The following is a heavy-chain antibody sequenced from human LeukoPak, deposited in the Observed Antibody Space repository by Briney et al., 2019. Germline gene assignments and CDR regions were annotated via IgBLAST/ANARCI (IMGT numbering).Heavy chain of an antibody. V-gene: IGHV4-38-2*02. CDR1: GYSISSGYY. D-gene: IGHD2-15*01. Sequence: KPSETLSLTCTVSGYSISSGYYWGWIRQPPGKGLEWIGSIYHSGSTHYNPSLKSRVTISVDTSKNQFSLKLSSVTAADTAVYYCAREGVVAARGNFDYWGQGTLVTVSS. CDR3: AREGVVAARGNFDY. CDR2: IYHSGST. J-gene: IGHJ4*02.